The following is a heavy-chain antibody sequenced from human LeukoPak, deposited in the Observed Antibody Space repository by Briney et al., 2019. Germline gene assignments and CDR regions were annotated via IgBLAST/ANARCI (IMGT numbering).Heavy chain of an antibody. CDR3: VRGFYDSRGNSAPFDS. Sequence: PSETLSLTCTVSGGSISSSSYYWGWIRQPPGKGLEWIGSIYYSGSTYYNPSLKDRAALSIDTSENQFSLKLSSVTAADTALYYCVRGFYDSRGNSAPFDSWGQGILVTVSS. V-gene: IGHV4-39*07. J-gene: IGHJ4*02. CDR2: IYYSGST. CDR1: GGSISSSSYY. D-gene: IGHD3-22*01.